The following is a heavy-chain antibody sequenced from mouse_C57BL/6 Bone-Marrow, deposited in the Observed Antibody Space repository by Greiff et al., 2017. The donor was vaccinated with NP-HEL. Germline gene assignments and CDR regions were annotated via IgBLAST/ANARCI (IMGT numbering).Heavy chain of an antibody. CDR2: IYPGSGST. CDR1: GYTFTSYW. CDR3: ARSYGSSYDWDFDV. Sequence: QVQLQQPGAELVKPGASVKMSCKASGYTFTSYWITWVKQRPGQGLEWIGDIYPGSGSTNYNEKFKSKATLTVDTSSSTAYMQLSSLTAEDSAVYYWARSYGSSYDWDFDVWGTGTTVTVSS. V-gene: IGHV1-55*01. J-gene: IGHJ1*03. D-gene: IGHD1-1*01.